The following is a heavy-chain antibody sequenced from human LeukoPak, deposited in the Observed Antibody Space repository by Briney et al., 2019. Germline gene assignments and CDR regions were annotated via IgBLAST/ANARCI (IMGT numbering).Heavy chain of an antibody. D-gene: IGHD5-18*01. V-gene: IGHV4-59*01. CDR1: GGSISTYY. CDR2: INYRGNT. J-gene: IGHJ2*01. CDR3: ARGYSYGQYGPWWYFDL. Sequence: SETLSLTCTVSGGSISTYYWSWIRQPPGKGLEWIGYINYRGNTNYNPSLKSRAAISLDTSKNQFSLKLSSVTAADTAVYYCARGYSYGQYGPWWYFDLWGRGTLVTVSS.